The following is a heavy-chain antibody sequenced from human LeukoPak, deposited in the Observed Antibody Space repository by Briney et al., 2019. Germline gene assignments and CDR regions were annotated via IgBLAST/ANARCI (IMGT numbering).Heavy chain of an antibody. D-gene: IGHD2-15*01. V-gene: IGHV3-30*04. Sequence: PGRSLRLSSAASGFTFSSYAMHWVRQAPGKGLEWVAVISYDGSNKYYADSVKGRFTISRDNSKNTLYLQMNSLRAEDTAVYYCARGGSPLPHYYYYYYMDVWGKGTTVTVSS. J-gene: IGHJ6*03. CDR2: ISYDGSNK. CDR3: ARGGSPLPHYYYYYYMDV. CDR1: GFTFSSYA.